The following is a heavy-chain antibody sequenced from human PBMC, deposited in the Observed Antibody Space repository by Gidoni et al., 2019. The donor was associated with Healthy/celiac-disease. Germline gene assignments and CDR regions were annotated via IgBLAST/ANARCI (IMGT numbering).Heavy chain of an antibody. CDR3: ARGNVVATRGGWFDP. CDR2: RSYDGSNK. J-gene: IGHJ5*02. CDR1: GFTLSSYA. D-gene: IGHD2-15*01. V-gene: IGHV3-30*04. Sequence: QVQLVESGGGVVQPGRSMRLSCAASGFTLSSYAMHWVRQAPGKGLEWVAVRSYDGSNKYSADSVKGRFTISRDNSKNTLYLQMNSLRAEDTAVYYCARGNVVATRGGWFDPWGQGTLVTVSS.